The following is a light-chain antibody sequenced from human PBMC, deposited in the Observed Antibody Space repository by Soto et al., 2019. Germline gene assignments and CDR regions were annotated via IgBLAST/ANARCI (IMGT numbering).Light chain of an antibody. J-gene: IGLJ2*01. CDR1: SSDVGGYNY. V-gene: IGLV2-14*01. CDR3: SSYTGSSTQV. CDR2: DVS. Sequence: QSALTQPASVSGSPGQSITISCTGTSSDVGGYNYVSWYQQHPGKAPKLMIYDVSNRPSWVSNRFSGSKSGNTASLTISGLQAEVEADYYCSSYTGSSTQVFGGGTQLTVL.